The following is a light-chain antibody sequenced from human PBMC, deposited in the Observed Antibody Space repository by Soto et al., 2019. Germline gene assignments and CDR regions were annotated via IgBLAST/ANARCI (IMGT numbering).Light chain of an antibody. Sequence: EIVMTQSPATLSVFPGARATLSCRASQSVSSNLVWYQQKPGQAPKLLIYNTFTRATGIPVRFSGSGSGTEFTLTISSLQSEDVAVYYCQQYNNWPYTFGQGTKLEI. V-gene: IGKV3-15*01. J-gene: IGKJ2*01. CDR3: QQYNNWPYT. CDR1: QSVSSN. CDR2: NTF.